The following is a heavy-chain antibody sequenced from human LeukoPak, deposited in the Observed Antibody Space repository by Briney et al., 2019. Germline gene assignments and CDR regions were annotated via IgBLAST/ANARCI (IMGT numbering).Heavy chain of an antibody. J-gene: IGHJ4*02. Sequence: SETLSLTCTVSGGSISSYYWSWIRQPPGKGLEWIGYVYYSGSTHYNPSLKSRVTISVDTSKRQFSLKLSSVTAADTAIYFCAKDFEFKWQQPSDHWGQGTPVTVSS. CDR2: VYYSGST. V-gene: IGHV4-59*01. D-gene: IGHD1/OR15-1a*01. CDR1: GGSISSYY. CDR3: AKDFEFKWQQPSDH.